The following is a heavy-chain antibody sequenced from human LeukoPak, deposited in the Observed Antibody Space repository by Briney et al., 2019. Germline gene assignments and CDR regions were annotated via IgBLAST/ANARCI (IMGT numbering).Heavy chain of an antibody. V-gene: IGHV4-34*01. Sequence: PSETLSLTCAVYGGSFSGYYWSWIRQPPGPGLGGLGKFNISGSTNHNPSLKSRVTISVDTSKNQFSLRLSSVTAADTAVYYCARGGSIAAAGTGYFFDYWGQGTLVTVSS. D-gene: IGHD6-13*01. CDR3: ARGGSIAAAGTGYFFDY. J-gene: IGHJ4*02. CDR1: GGSFSGYY. CDR2: FNISGST.